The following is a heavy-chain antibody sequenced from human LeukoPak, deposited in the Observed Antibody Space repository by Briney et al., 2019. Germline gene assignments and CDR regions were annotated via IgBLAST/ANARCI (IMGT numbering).Heavy chain of an antibody. CDR3: ARAKIAAAGTVAFDV. Sequence: GGSLRLSCAASGFTFSSYAMTWVRRAPGKGLEWVSAFSATDGSAQYAESVEGRFTISRDNSKNTLFLQMNSLGAEDTAVYYCARAKIAAAGTVAFDVWGQGTLVTVSS. CDR2: FSATDGSA. V-gene: IGHV3-23*01. J-gene: IGHJ3*01. D-gene: IGHD6-13*01. CDR1: GFTFSSYA.